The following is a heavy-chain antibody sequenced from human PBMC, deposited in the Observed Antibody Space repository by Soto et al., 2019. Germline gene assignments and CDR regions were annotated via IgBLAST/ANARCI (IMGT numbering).Heavy chain of an antibody. V-gene: IGHV1-3*01. Sequence: ASVKVSCKASGYTFTSYTIHWVRQAPGQRPEWMGWINAGNGKTKYSPRIQGRVTFTRDTSAGTVYMQLSSLTSEDTAVYYCARDDSGFSGSHYIDYFNYWGQGALVTVSS. D-gene: IGHD1-26*01. CDR1: GYTFTSYT. CDR2: INAGNGKT. CDR3: ARDDSGFSGSHYIDYFNY. J-gene: IGHJ4*02.